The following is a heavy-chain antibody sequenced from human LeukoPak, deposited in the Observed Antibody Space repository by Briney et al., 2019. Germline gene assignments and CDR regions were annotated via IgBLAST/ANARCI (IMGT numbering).Heavy chain of an antibody. D-gene: IGHD2-2*01. J-gene: IGHJ5*02. V-gene: IGHV1-2*02. CDR1: GYTFTGYY. Sequence: ASVKVSCKASGYTFTGYYMHWVRQAPGQGLEWMGWINPSSGGTNYAQKFQGRVTMTRDTSISTAYMELSRLRSDDTAVYYCARAPASRVVPAAIYAWFDPWGQGTPVTVSS. CDR2: INPSSGGT. CDR3: ARAPASRVVPAAIYAWFDP.